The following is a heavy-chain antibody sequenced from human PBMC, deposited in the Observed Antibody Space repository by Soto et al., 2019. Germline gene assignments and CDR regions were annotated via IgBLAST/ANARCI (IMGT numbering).Heavy chain of an antibody. D-gene: IGHD6-13*01. V-gene: IGHV4-34*01. J-gene: IGHJ6*02. CDR3: ARVPGYSSGWYVHCYYGMDV. Sequence: SETLSLTCAVYGGSFSGYYWSWIRQPPGKGLEWIGEINHSGSTNYNPSLKSRVTISVDTSKNQFSLKLSSVTAADTAVYYCARVPGYSSGWYVHCYYGMDVWGQGTTVTVSS. CDR1: GGSFSGYY. CDR2: INHSGST.